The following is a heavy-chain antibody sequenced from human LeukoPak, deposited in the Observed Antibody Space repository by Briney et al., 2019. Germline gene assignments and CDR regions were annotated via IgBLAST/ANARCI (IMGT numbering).Heavy chain of an antibody. CDR1: GGTFSSYA. D-gene: IGHD4-23*01. J-gene: IGHJ4*02. CDR2: IIPIFGTA. Sequence: SVKVSCKASGGTFSSYAISWVRQAPGQWLEWMGGIIPIFGTANYAQKFQGRVTITTDESTSTAYMELGSLRSEDTAVYYCARGDGGNSGPFDYWGQGTLVTVSS. V-gene: IGHV1-69*05. CDR3: ARGDGGNSGPFDY.